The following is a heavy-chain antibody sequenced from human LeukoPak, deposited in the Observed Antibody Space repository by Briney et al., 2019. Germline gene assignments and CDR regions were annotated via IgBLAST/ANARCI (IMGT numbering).Heavy chain of an antibody. Sequence: GGSLRLSCAASGFTFSSYSMNWVRQAPGKGLEWVSSISSSSSYIYYADSVKGRFTISRDNAKNSLYLQMNSLRAEDTAVYYCARTRPSTDDAFDIWGQGTRVTVSS. J-gene: IGHJ3*02. CDR1: GFTFSSYS. CDR2: ISSSSSYI. CDR3: ARTRPSTDDAFDI. D-gene: IGHD5/OR15-5a*01. V-gene: IGHV3-21*01.